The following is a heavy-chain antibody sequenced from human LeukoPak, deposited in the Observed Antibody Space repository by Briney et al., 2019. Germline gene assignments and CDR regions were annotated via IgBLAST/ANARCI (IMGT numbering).Heavy chain of an antibody. V-gene: IGHV3-7*01. D-gene: IGHD4-11*01. J-gene: IGHJ6*02. CDR2: IKQDRSEK. CDR3: ARDRLVSNFLGYYYYGMDV. CDR1: GFTFSSYW. Sequence: PGGSLRLSCAASGFTFSSYWMSWVRQAPGKGLEWVANIKQDRSEKYYVDSVKGRFTISRDNAKNSLYLQMNSLRAEDTAVYYCARDRLVSNFLGYYYYGMDVWGQGTTVTVSS.